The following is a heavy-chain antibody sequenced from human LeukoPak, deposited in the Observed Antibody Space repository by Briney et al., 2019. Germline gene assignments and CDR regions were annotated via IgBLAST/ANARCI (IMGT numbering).Heavy chain of an antibody. D-gene: IGHD1-26*01. CDR1: GGSISSYY. CDR3: ARYYIIGSVSYSPPYFDY. V-gene: IGHV3-21*01. Sequence: ETLSLTCTVSGGSISSYYWSWIRQPPGKGLEWVSSISSSSSYIYYADSVKGRFTISRDNAKNSLYLQMNSLRAEDTAVYYCARYYIIGSVSYSPPYFDYWGQGTLVTVSS. J-gene: IGHJ4*02. CDR2: ISSSSSYI.